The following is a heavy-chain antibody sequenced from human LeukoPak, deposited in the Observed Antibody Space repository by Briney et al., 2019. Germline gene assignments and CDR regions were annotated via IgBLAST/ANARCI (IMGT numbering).Heavy chain of an antibody. V-gene: IGHV1-18*01. CDR3: ARDRPACTNGVCPFDY. D-gene: IGHD2-8*01. CDR1: GYTFTSYG. J-gene: IGHJ4*02. CDR2: ISAYNGNT. Sequence: ASVKVSCKASGYTFTSYGISWVRQAPGQGLEWMGWISAYNGNTNYAQKLQGRVTITTDTSTSTAYMELRSLRSDDTAVYYCARDRPACTNGVCPFDYWGQGTLVTVSS.